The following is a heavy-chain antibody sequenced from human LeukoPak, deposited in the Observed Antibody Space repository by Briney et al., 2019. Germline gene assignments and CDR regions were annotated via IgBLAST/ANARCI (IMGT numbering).Heavy chain of an antibody. D-gene: IGHD3-10*01. J-gene: IGHJ4*02. Sequence: ASVKVSCKASGYTFTSYGISWVRQAPGQGLEWMGWISAYNGNTNYAQKLQGRVTMTTDTSTSTAYMELRSLGSDDTAVFYCARERVGWPSRGGYFDYWGQGTLVTVSS. CDR1: GYTFTSYG. V-gene: IGHV1-18*01. CDR2: ISAYNGNT. CDR3: ARERVGWPSRGGYFDY.